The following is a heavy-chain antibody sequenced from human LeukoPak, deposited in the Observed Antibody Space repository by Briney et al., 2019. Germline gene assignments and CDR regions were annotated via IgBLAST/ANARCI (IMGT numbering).Heavy chain of an antibody. CDR2: FDPEDGET. CDR1: GYTLTELS. J-gene: IGHJ4*02. CDR3: ATDPRGIAAAGTISG. D-gene: IGHD6-13*01. Sequence: ASVKVSCKVSGYTLTELSMHWVRQAPGKGLEWMGGFDPEDGETIYAQKFQGRVTMTEDTSTDTAYMELSSLRSEDTAVYYCATDPRGIAAAGTISGWGQGTLVTVSS. V-gene: IGHV1-24*01.